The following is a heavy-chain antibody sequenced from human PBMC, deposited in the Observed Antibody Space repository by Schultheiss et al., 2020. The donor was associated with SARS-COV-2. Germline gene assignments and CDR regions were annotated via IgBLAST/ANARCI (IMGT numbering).Heavy chain of an antibody. D-gene: IGHD4-17*01. V-gene: IGHV3-23*01. CDR2: ISGSGGST. CDR3: ARVTSSTVTTDY. CDR1: GFTFSSYA. Sequence: GGSLRLSCAASGFTFSSYAMSWVRQAPGKGLEWVSAISGSGGSTYYADSVKGRFTISRDNSKNTLYLQMNSLRAEDTAVYYCARVTSSTVTTDYWGQGTLVTVSS. J-gene: IGHJ4*02.